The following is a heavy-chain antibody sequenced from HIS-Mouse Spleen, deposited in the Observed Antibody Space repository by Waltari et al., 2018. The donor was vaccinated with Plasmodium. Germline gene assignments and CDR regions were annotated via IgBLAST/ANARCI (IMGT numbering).Heavy chain of an antibody. V-gene: IGHV2-70*15. Sequence: QVTLRESGPALVKPTQTLTLTCTFPGFSLSTSGMCVGWLRQSPWKALEWLARIDWDDDKYYSTSLKTRLTISKDTSKNQVVLTMTNMDPVDTATYYCARTTYSSSSAKYYYYGMDVWGQGTTVTVSS. CDR2: IDWDDDK. CDR3: ARTTYSSSSAKYYYYGMDV. D-gene: IGHD6-6*01. CDR1: GFSLSTSGMC. J-gene: IGHJ6*02.